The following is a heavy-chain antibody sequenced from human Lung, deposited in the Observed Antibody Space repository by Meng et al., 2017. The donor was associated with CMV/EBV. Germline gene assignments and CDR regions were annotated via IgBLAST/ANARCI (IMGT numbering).Heavy chain of an antibody. CDR3: VKEVDFYDSSGYSD. V-gene: IGHV3-9*01. D-gene: IGHD3-22*01. Sequence: GGSXRLXCAASGFNFDDYAMHWVRQGPGKGLEWVPGISWNGNHIGYADSVKGRFTVSRDAAKNSLYLQMNSLRPEDTALYYCVKEVDFYDSSGYSDWGQGTLVTVSS. CDR2: ISWNGNHI. CDR1: GFNFDDYA. J-gene: IGHJ4*02.